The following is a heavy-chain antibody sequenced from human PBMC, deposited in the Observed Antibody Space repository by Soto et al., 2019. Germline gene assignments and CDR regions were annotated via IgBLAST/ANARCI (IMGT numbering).Heavy chain of an antibody. Sequence: EVQLLESGGGLVQPGGSLRLSCAASGFTFSSYGMSWVRQAPGKGLEWVSVISGSGGSTYYADSVKGRFTISRDSSKNTLDLKRNGGRAEGAAVDYGARGGSVGGGSTWYADYWGQGTLVTVSS. D-gene: IGHD6-13*01. CDR2: ISGSGGST. CDR3: ARGGSVGGGSTWYADY. J-gene: IGHJ4*02. V-gene: IGHV3-23*01. CDR1: GFTFSSYG.